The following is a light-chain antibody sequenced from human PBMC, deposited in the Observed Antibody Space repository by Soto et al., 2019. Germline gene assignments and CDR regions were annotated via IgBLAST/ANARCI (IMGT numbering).Light chain of an antibody. CDR3: SSYAGSNNVV. Sequence: QSALTQPPSASGSPGQSVTISCTGTSSDVGGYNYVSWYQQHPGKAPKLMIYEVSKQPSGVPDRFSGSKSGNTASLTVSGLQAEDEAAYYCSSYAGSNNVVLGGGTKLTVL. J-gene: IGLJ3*02. CDR1: SSDVGGYNY. CDR2: EVS. V-gene: IGLV2-8*01.